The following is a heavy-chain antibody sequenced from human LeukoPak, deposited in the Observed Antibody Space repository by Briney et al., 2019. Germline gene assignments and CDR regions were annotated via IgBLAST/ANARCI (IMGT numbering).Heavy chain of an antibody. D-gene: IGHD6-19*01. J-gene: IGHJ4*02. CDR3: ARERRKYSSGWYDY. V-gene: IGHV3-15*01. CDR2: IKRKTDGGTT. Sequence: GGSLRLSCAASGFTFSNAWMNWVRQAPGKGLEWVGRIKRKTDGGTTEYAAPVKGRFTISRDNSKNTLYLQMNSLRAEDTAVYYCARERRKYSSGWYDYWGQGTLVTVSS. CDR1: GFTFSNAW.